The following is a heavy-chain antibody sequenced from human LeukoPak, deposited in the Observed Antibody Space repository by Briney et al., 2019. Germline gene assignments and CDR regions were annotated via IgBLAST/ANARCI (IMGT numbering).Heavy chain of an antibody. CDR1: GGSISSGDYY. Sequence: SQTLSLTCTVSGGSISSGDYYWSWIRQPPGKGLEWIGYIYYSGSTCYNPSLKSRVTISVDTSKNQFSLKLSSVTAADTAVYYCARTGPTSGGDYWGQGTLVTVSS. CDR3: ARTGPTSGGDY. CDR2: IYYSGST. J-gene: IGHJ4*02. V-gene: IGHV4-30-4*01. D-gene: IGHD3-16*01.